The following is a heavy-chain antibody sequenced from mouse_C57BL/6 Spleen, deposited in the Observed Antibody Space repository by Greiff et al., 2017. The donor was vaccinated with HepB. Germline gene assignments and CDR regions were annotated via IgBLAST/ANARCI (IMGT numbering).Heavy chain of an antibody. D-gene: IGHD2-3*01. V-gene: IGHV1-72*01. CDR1: GYTFTSYW. Sequence: VQLQQPGAELVKPGASVKLSCKASGYTFTSYWMHWVKQRPGRGLEWIGMIDPNSGGTKYNEKFKSKATLTVDKPSSTAYMQLSSLTSEDSAVYYCARWGWLLPPSYWYFDVWGTGTTVTVSS. CDR2: IDPNSGGT. J-gene: IGHJ1*03. CDR3: ARWGWLLPPSYWYFDV.